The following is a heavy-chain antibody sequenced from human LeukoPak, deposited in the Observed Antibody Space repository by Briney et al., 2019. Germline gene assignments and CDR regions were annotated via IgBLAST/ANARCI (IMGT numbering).Heavy chain of an antibody. CDR2: IHPGDPDI. V-gene: IGHV5-51*01. J-gene: IGHJ5*02. CDR1: GYSFTSYW. Sequence: GESLKISCKGSGYSFTSYWIGWVRQMPGKGLEWMGIIHPGDPDIRYSPSFQGRVTISADKSISTAYLQWSSLKASDTAMYYCASHYCSSTSCHGFDPWGQGTLVTVSS. CDR3: ASHYCSSTSCHGFDP. D-gene: IGHD2-2*01.